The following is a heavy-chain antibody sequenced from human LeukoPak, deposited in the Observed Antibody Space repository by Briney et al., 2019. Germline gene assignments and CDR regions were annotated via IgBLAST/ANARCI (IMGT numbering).Heavy chain of an antibody. CDR2: IKEDGSEQ. Sequence: GGSLRLSCAASGFTFSDYWMSWVRQAPGKGLEWVANIKEDGSEQYYVDAVKGRFTVSRDNARKSVYLQMNSLRADVTAVYYCTKRWSVNWFDPWGQGTLVTVSS. V-gene: IGHV3-7*01. J-gene: IGHJ5*02. D-gene: IGHD3-3*01. CDR3: TKRWSVNWFDP. CDR1: GFTFSDYW.